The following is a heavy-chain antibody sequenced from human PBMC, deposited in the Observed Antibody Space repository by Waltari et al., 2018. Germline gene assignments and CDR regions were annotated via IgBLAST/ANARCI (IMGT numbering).Heavy chain of an antibody. Sequence: QVQLVQSGSELKKPVASVKVSCKASGYTFTDHAMNWVRQAPGQGLQFLGWINTNTQNPFYARGFAGRCGFSLDTSISTAYMDITSLKTEDTAVYYCARELLGGGAFDSWGQGTLVSVSS. CDR3: ARELLGGGAFDS. CDR2: INTNTQNP. J-gene: IGHJ4*02. V-gene: IGHV7-4-1*02. CDR1: GYTFTDHA. D-gene: IGHD3-16*01.